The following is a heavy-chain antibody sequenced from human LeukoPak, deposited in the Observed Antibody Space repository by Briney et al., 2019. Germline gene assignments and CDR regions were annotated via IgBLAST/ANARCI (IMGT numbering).Heavy chain of an antibody. CDR3: AKSGGFFDT. V-gene: IGHV3-23*01. Sequence: GGSLRLSCAASGFIFSSYGMSWVRQAPGKGLEWISAISGSGGSTYYADSVKGRFTISRDNAQNLLYLHMNSLRAEDTGVYYCAKSGGFFDTWGQGTLVTVSS. CDR1: GFIFSSYG. J-gene: IGHJ4*02. CDR2: ISGSGGST. D-gene: IGHD1-26*01.